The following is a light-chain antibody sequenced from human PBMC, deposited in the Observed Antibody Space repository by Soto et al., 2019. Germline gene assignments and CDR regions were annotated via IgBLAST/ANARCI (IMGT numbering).Light chain of an antibody. CDR3: QSYDSSLSGWV. CDR1: SSNIGGGYD. V-gene: IGLV1-40*01. CDR2: GNS. J-gene: IGLJ3*02. Sequence: QSVMTQPPSVSVAPGQRVTISCTGSSSNIGGGYDVHWYPQLPGTAPKLLIYGNSNRPSGVPDRCSGSKSGTSASLAITGLQAEDEADYYCQSYDSSLSGWVFGGGTKLTVL.